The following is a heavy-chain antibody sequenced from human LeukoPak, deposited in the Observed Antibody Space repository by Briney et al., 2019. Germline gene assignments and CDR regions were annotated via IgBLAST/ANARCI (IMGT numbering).Heavy chain of an antibody. CDR3: ASRHSITMIYN. J-gene: IGHJ4*02. CDR2: INHSGST. V-gene: IGHV4-34*01. Sequence: SETLSLTCAVYGGSFSGYYWSWIRQPPGKGLEWIGEINHSGSTNYNPSLKSRVTISVDTSKNQFSLKLSSVTAADTAVYYCASRHSITMIYNWGQGTLVTLSS. D-gene: IGHD3-22*01. CDR1: GGSFSGYY.